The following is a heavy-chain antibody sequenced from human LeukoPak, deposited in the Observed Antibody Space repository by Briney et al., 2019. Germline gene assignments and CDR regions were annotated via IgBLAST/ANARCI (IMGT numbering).Heavy chain of an antibody. J-gene: IGHJ4*02. V-gene: IGHV6-1*01. CDR3: ARDPVGGSTIFDY. CDR1: GDSVSSNSAA. CDR2: TYYRSKWYY. D-gene: IGHD1-26*01. Sequence: SQTLSLTCAISGDSVSSNSAAWNWIRQSPSRGLEWLGRTYYRSKWYYDYAVAVKSRISINPDTSKNQFSLQLSSVTPENTAVYYCARDPVGGSTIFDYWGQGTLGTVSS.